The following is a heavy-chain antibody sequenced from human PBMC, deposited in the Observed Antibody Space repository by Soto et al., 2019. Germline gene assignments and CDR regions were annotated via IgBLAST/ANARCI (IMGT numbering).Heavy chain of an antibody. CDR3: ARLVVVAPVANA. CDR1: GGSINYNSYY. V-gene: IGHV4-39*02. CDR2: IFYTGTT. D-gene: IGHD2-15*01. J-gene: IGHJ5*02. Sequence: SETLSLTCSVSGGSINYNSYYWGWIRQPPGKGLGWVGGIFYTGTTYYSPSLKDRVTISVDTSKNSFSLNLTSVTAADTAVYFCARLVVVAPVANAWGQGTLVTVSS.